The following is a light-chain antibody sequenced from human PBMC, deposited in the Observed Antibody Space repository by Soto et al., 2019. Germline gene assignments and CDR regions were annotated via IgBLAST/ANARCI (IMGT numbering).Light chain of an antibody. Sequence: IVLTHSPGTLSLSPWQRSTHSSRASQSVSSSYLAWYQQKPGQAPRLLIYGASSRATGIPDRFSGSGSGTDFTLTISRLEPEDFAVYYCQQYGSSLITFGQGTRLEI. J-gene: IGKJ5*01. V-gene: IGKV3-20*01. CDR2: GAS. CDR3: QQYGSSLIT. CDR1: QSVSSSY.